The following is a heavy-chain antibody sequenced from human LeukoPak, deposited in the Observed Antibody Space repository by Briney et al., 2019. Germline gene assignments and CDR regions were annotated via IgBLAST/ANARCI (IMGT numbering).Heavy chain of an antibody. Sequence: SGGSLRLSCAASGFTFSSYAMSWVRQAPGKGLEWVSAISGSGGSTYYADSVKGRFTISRDNSKNTLYLQMDSLRAEDTAVYYCAKGINYYGSGSYYNVGGQGTMVTVSS. CDR1: GFTFSSYA. V-gene: IGHV3-23*01. J-gene: IGHJ3*01. D-gene: IGHD3-10*01. CDR2: ISGSGGST. CDR3: AKGINYYGSGSYYNV.